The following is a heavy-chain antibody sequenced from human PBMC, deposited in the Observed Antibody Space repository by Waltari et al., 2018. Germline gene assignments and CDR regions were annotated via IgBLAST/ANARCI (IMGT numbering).Heavy chain of an antibody. CDR2: IAYDGGNI. CDR1: GFTFSSYG. CDR3: AKNKGPAAAEENWFDP. V-gene: IGHV3-30*18. Sequence: QVQLVESGGGVVQPGRSLRLSCAASGFTFSSYGMHWVRQAPGKGVAWVAVIAYDGGNIYYADSVRGRFTISRDNSKNTLYLQMHSLRAEDTAVYYCAKNKGPAAAEENWFDPWGQGTLVTVSS. D-gene: IGHD2-2*01. J-gene: IGHJ5*02.